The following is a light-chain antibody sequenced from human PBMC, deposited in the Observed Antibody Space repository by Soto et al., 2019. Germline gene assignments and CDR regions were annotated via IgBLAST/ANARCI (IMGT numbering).Light chain of an antibody. V-gene: IGLV1-40*01. J-gene: IGLJ1*01. Sequence: QSVLTQPPSVSGAPGQRVILSCTGNSSNIGAGFDVHWYQQVPGSAPTLLIYGNTHRPTGVPDRFSGSKGGTSASLTITGLQADDEADYYCKSYDISLRGNVFGPGTKLTVL. CDR3: KSYDISLRGNV. CDR1: SSNIGAGFD. CDR2: GNT.